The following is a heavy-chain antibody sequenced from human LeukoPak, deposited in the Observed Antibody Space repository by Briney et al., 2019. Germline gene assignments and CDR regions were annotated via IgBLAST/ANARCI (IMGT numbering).Heavy chain of an antibody. Sequence: ASVKVSCTASGYSFTAFYIHWVRQAPGQGLEWMGWIHPRSGDTRYAQKFQGRVTMARDTSISTVYMVLSSLGSDDTAVYYCARDGEYGTGSYYRGSFDYWGQGILVTVSS. V-gene: IGHV1-2*02. CDR1: GYSFTAFY. CDR3: ARDGEYGTGSYYRGSFDY. D-gene: IGHD3-10*01. J-gene: IGHJ4*02. CDR2: IHPRSGDT.